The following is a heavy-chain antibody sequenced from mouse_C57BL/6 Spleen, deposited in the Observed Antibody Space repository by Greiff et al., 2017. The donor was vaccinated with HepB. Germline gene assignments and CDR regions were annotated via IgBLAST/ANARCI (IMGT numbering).Heavy chain of an antibody. CDR3: TRVTTVGFAY. J-gene: IGHJ3*01. D-gene: IGHD1-1*01. CDR1: GFTFSSYA. Sequence: EVMLVESGEGLVKPGGSLKLSCAASGFTFSSYAMSWVRQTPEKRLEWVAYISSGGDYIYYADTVKGRFTISRDNARNTLYLQMSSLKSEDTARYYCTRVTTVGFAYWGQGTLVTVSA. V-gene: IGHV5-9-1*02. CDR2: ISSGGDYI.